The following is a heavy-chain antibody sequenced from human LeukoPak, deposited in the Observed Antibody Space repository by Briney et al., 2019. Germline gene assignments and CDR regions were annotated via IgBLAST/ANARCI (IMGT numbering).Heavy chain of an antibody. J-gene: IGHJ4*02. CDR2: IIPIFGTA. D-gene: IGHD2-2*01. V-gene: IGHV1-69*05. CDR3: ASCRSTSCYLV. CDR1: GYTFTNYV. Sequence: ASVKVSCKASGYTFTNYVISWVRQAPGQGLEWMGGIIPIFGTANYAQKFQGRVTITTDESTSTAYMELSSLRSEDTAVYYCASCRSTSCYLVWGQGTLVTVSS.